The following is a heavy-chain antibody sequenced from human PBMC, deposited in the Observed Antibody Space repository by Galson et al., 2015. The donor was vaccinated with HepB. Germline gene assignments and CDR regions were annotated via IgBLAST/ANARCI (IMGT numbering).Heavy chain of an antibody. CDR1: GFTFRSFA. Sequence: SLRLSCAASGFTFRSFAMHWVRQGPGKGLEWVAVISYDGGKRYYADSLKGRFTISRDNSKKTLSLQMNSLRVEDTAVYYCARDDPLIWSGAVPRSVDYYYGMDVWGQGTTVTVSS. D-gene: IGHD3-10*01. CDR2: ISYDGGKR. J-gene: IGHJ6*02. V-gene: IGHV3-30-3*01. CDR3: ARDDPLIWSGAVPRSVDYYYGMDV.